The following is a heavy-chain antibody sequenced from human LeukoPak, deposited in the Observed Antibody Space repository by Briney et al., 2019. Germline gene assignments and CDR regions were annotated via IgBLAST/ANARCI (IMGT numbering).Heavy chain of an antibody. CDR2: ISYDGSNK. CDR3: AKDSLITMVRGVVVNYYGMDV. D-gene: IGHD3-10*01. J-gene: IGHJ6*04. Sequence: GRSLRLSCAASGFTFSSYGMHWVRQAPGKGLEWVAVISYDGSNKYYADSVKGRFTISRDNPKNTLYLQMNSLRAEDTAVYYCAKDSLITMVRGVVVNYYGMDVWGKGTTVTVSS. V-gene: IGHV3-30*18. CDR1: GFTFSSYG.